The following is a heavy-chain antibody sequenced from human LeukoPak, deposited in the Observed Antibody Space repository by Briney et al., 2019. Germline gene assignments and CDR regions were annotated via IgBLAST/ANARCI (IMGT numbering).Heavy chain of an antibody. Sequence: GASVKVSCKASGGTFSSYAISWVRQAPGQGLEWMGGIIPIFGTANYAQKFQGRLTITADESTSTAYMQLSSLTSDDTAVYFCAKEGLHSYFLDVWGKGTTVIVSS. CDR1: GGTFSSYA. J-gene: IGHJ6*03. CDR3: AKEGLHSYFLDV. CDR2: IIPIFGTA. V-gene: IGHV1-69*13.